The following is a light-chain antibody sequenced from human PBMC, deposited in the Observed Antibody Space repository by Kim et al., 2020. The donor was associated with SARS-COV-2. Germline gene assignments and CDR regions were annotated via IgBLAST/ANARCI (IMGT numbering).Light chain of an antibody. CDR1: QNVYNN. V-gene: IGKV3-15*01. J-gene: IGKJ4*01. CDR2: DTS. CDR3: QQYNSWPPVT. Sequence: EVLMTQSPATLSVSPGERATLSCRASQNVYNNLAWYQQRPGQAPRLLIYDTSTRATGIPARFSGSGSETYFTLTITSLQSEDFAVYYCQQYNSWPPVTFGGGTKVEI.